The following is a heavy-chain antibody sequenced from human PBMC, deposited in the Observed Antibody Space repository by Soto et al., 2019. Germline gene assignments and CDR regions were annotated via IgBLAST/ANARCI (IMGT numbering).Heavy chain of an antibody. CDR3: ARGSGRYCTGGSCFNDALDI. J-gene: IGHJ3*02. Sequence: ASVKVSCKASGYTFTSYAMHWVRQAPGQRLEWMGWINAGNGNTKYSQDFQGRVTITRDTSATTAYMDLNSLRSEDTAVYYCARGSGRYCTGGSCFNDALDIWGQGTMVTVSS. D-gene: IGHD2-8*02. V-gene: IGHV1-3*01. CDR2: INAGNGNT. CDR1: GYTFTSYA.